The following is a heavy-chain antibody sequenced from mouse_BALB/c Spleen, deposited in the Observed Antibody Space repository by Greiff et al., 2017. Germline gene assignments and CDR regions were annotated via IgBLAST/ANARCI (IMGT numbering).Heavy chain of an antibody. CDR2: IYPGNSDT. Sequence: VHVKQSGTVLARPGASVKMSCKASGYSFTSYWMHWVKQRPGQGLEWIGAIYPGNSDTSYNQKFKGKAKLTAVTSASTAYMELSSLTNEDSAVYYCTRSLMITYAMDYWGQGTSVTVSS. V-gene: IGHV1-5*01. CDR1: GYSFTSYW. J-gene: IGHJ4*01. CDR3: TRSLMITYAMDY. D-gene: IGHD2-4*01.